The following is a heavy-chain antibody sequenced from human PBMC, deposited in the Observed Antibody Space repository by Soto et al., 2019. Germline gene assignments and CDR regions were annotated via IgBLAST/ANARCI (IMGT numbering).Heavy chain of an antibody. CDR3: AKYGHVNVIESYYSDV. Sequence: EVQLLQSGGGLVQPGGSLRLSCAASGFSLKDYAVTWIRQAPDRGLEWVAVISSTGTVAYYADAVKGRLTISRDNSKNTAYLDMDSLRAEDTAVYFCAKYGHVNVIESYYSDVWALGSLVTVSS. V-gene: IGHV3-23*01. CDR1: GFSLKDYA. D-gene: IGHD3-16*02. J-gene: IGHJ4*02. CDR2: ISSTGTVA.